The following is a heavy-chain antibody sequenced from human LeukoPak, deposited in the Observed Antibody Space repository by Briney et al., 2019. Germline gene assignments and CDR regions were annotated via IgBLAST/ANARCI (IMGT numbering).Heavy chain of an antibody. Sequence: SETPSLTCAVSGYSISSGYYWGWIRQPPGKGLEWIGSIYHSGSTYYNPSLKSRVTISVDTSKNQFSLKLCSVTAADTAVYYCARGRYSNGNWFDPWGQGTLVTVSS. V-gene: IGHV4-38-2*01. CDR3: ARGRYSNGNWFDP. D-gene: IGHD6-19*01. J-gene: IGHJ5*02. CDR2: IYHSGST. CDR1: GYSISSGYY.